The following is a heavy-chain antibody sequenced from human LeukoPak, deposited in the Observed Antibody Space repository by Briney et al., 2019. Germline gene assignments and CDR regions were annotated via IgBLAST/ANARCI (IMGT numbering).Heavy chain of an antibody. D-gene: IGHD5-18*01. CDR2: ISSSSSTI. CDR1: GFTFSSYS. CDR3: ARDPRGITALVDYFDY. J-gene: IGHJ4*02. V-gene: IGHV3-48*04. Sequence: GGSLRLSCAASGFTFSSYSMNWVRQAPGKGLEWVSYISSSSSTIYYADSVKGRFTISRDNAKNSLYLQTNSLRAEDTAVYYCARDPRGITALVDYFDYWGQGTLVTVSS.